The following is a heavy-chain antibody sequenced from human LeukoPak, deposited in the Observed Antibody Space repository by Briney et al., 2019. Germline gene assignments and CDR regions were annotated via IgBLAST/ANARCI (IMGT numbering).Heavy chain of an antibody. D-gene: IGHD1-20*01. CDR1: GFTFGDYG. Sequence: GGSLRLSCEGSGFTFGDYGMSWVRQAPGKGPEGVAGISWNSVSTDYPDSVKGRFTISRDNAKNSLFLQMDSLRVEDTAFYYCARDRQGITGTEWFDPWGQGILVTVSS. J-gene: IGHJ5*02. V-gene: IGHV3-20*04. CDR2: ISWNSVST. CDR3: ARDRQGITGTEWFDP.